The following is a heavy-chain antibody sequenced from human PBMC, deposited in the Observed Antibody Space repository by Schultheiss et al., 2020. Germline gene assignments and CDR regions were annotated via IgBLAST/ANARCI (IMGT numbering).Heavy chain of an antibody. D-gene: IGHD6-13*01. Sequence: LKISCAASGFTFSDYYMSWIRQAPGKGLEWVSYITSSGTTVYYADSVKGRFTISRDNAKNSLYLQMNSLRAEDTAVYYCARSYLIAAADDYWGQGTLVTVSS. CDR2: ITSSGTTV. J-gene: IGHJ4*02. CDR3: ARSYLIAAADDY. V-gene: IGHV3-11*01. CDR1: GFTFSDYY.